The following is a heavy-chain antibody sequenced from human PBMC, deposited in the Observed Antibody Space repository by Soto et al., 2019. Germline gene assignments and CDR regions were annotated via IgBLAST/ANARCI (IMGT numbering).Heavy chain of an antibody. CDR3: ARAPLGYCSSTSCYADYYYYGMDV. D-gene: IGHD2-2*01. Sequence: VQLVQSGAEVKKPGSSVKVSCKASGGTFSSYAISWVRQAPGQGLEWMGGIIPIFGTANYAQKFQGRVTITADESTSTAYMELSSLRSEDTAVYYCARAPLGYCSSTSCYADYYYYGMDVWGQGTTVTVSS. V-gene: IGHV1-69*01. CDR2: IIPIFGTA. J-gene: IGHJ6*02. CDR1: GGTFSSYA.